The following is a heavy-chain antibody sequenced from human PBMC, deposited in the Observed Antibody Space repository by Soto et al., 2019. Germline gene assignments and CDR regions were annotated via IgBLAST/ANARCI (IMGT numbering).Heavy chain of an antibody. Sequence: SETLSLTCAVSGGSISSSNWWSWVRQPPGKGLEWIGEIYHSGSTNYNPSLKSRVTISVDKSKNQFSLKLSSVTAADTAVYYCARAGTGEYSGYDVARTYWFDHXGQGTLVTVSS. CDR1: GGSISSSNW. J-gene: IGHJ5*02. CDR3: ARAGTGEYSGYDVARTYWFDH. D-gene: IGHD5-12*01. CDR2: IYHSGST. V-gene: IGHV4-4*02.